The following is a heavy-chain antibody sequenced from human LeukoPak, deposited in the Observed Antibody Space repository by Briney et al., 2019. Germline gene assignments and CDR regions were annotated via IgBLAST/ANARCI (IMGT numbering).Heavy chain of an antibody. Sequence: GGSLRLSCAASGFTFSSYSMNWVRQAPGKGLEWVSSISSSSSYIYYADSVKGRFTISRDNAKNSLYLQMNSLRAEDTAVYYCARGDSSSWTNRDYFDYWGQGTLVTVSS. D-gene: IGHD6-13*01. CDR3: ARGDSSSWTNRDYFDY. CDR1: GFTFSSYS. J-gene: IGHJ4*02. CDR2: ISSSSSYI. V-gene: IGHV3-21*01.